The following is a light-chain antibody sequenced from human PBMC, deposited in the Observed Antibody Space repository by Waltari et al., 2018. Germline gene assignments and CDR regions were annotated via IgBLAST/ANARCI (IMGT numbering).Light chain of an antibody. V-gene: IGLV3-10*01. CDR2: EDI. CDR3: FSIDSSGNYRV. Sequence: SYELTQPPSVSVSPGQTARITCSGDALPKNYAYWYQQKSGQAPVLVIYEDIKRPSGIPEGLSGSSSGTMATLTISGAQVEDEADYYCFSIDSSGNYRVFGGGTKLTVL. CDR1: ALPKNY. J-gene: IGLJ3*02.